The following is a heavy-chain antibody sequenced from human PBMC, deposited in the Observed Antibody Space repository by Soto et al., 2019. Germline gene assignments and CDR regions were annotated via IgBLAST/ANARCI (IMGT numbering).Heavy chain of an antibody. CDR2: ISSSSNYI. V-gene: IGHV3-21*01. Sequence: EVQLVESGGGLVKPGGSLRLSCAVSGFTFSSYSMNWVRQAPGQGLEWVSSISSSSNYIYYADSVKGRFTISRDNAKNSLYLQMNGLRAADTALYYCARHREGVGAVLFWDLGTMVTVSS. D-gene: IGHD1-26*01. CDR3: ARHREGVGAVLF. J-gene: IGHJ3*01. CDR1: GFTFSSYS.